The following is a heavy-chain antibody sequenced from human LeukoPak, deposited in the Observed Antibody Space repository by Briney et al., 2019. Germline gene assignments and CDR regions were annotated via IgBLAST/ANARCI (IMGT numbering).Heavy chain of an antibody. CDR3: ARLITMVRGVIMSYYYYYMDV. CDR2: ISYDGSNK. J-gene: IGHJ6*03. Sequence: GRSLRLSCAASGFTFSSYAMHWVRQAPGKGLEWVAVISYDGSNKYYADSVKGRFTISRDNSKNTLYLQMNSLRAEDTAVYYCARLITMVRGVIMSYYYYYMDVWGKGTTVTVSS. V-gene: IGHV3-30*04. D-gene: IGHD3-10*01. CDR1: GFTFSSYA.